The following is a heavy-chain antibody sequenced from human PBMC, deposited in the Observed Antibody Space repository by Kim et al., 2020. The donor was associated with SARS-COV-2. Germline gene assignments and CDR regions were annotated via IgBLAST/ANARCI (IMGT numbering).Heavy chain of an antibody. CDR3: ARHVRGVITAYYYYGMDV. V-gene: IGHV5-10-1*01. J-gene: IGHJ6*02. D-gene: IGHD3-10*01. CDR1: GYSFTSYW. CDR2: IDPSDSYT. Sequence: GESLKISCKGSGYSFTSYWISWVRQMPGKGLEWMGRIDPSDSYTNYSPSFQGHVTISADKSISTAYLQWSSLKASDTAMYYCARHVRGVITAYYYYGMDVWGQGTTVTVSS.